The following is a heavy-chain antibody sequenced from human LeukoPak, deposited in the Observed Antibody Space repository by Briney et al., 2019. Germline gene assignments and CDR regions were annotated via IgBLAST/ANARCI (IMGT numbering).Heavy chain of an antibody. CDR3: AKSGAFDSFDI. CDR2: IYPGDPET. Sequence: GESLKISCKGSGYIFTTYWIGWVRQMPGKGLEWMGMIYPGDPETRYSPSFQGQVTISGDKSITTAYLQWTSLKASDTAIYYCAKSGAFDSFDIWGQGTMVTVST. CDR1: GYIFTTYW. J-gene: IGHJ3*02. D-gene: IGHD7-27*01. V-gene: IGHV5-51*01.